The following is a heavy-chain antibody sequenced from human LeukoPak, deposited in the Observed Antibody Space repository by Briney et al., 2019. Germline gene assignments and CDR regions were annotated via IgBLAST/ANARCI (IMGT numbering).Heavy chain of an antibody. CDR2: TSFDESNR. CDR3: ARDLPPLDY. J-gene: IGHJ4*02. V-gene: IGHV3-30-3*01. Sequence: GGSLRLSCAASGFTFRTFTMHWVRQAPGKGLEWVALTSFDESNRGYADSVKGRFTISRDNSKNTLYLQMNSLTVEDTAVYYCARDLPPLDYWGQGTLVTVSS. CDR1: GFTFRTFT.